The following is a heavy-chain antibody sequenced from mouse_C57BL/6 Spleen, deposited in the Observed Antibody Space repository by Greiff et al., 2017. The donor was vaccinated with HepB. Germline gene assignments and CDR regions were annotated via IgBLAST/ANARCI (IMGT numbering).Heavy chain of an antibody. CDR1: GYTFTDYN. CDR3: AIEGNAWFAY. CDR2: INPNNGGT. D-gene: IGHD2-1*01. J-gene: IGHJ3*01. Sequence: EVQLQQSGPELVKPGASVKMSCKASGYTFTDYNMHWVKQSHGKSLEWIGYINPNNGGTSYNQKVKGKATLTVNKSSSTAYMELRSLTSEDSAVYYCAIEGNAWFAYWGQGTLVTVSA. V-gene: IGHV1-22*01.